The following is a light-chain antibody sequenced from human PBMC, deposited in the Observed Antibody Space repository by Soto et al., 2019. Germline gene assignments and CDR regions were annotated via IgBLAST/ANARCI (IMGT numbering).Light chain of an antibody. CDR1: QSLLHSDGKTY. Sequence: DIVMTQTPLSLSVTPGQPASISCKSSQSLLHSDGKTYLYWYLQKPGQPPHLLIYEVSNRLSGVPDRIRAGGAGTDFTLTISRREANDVGVYYCIQSRQLPLQFGGGTKVEIK. V-gene: IGKV2D-29*01. CDR3: IQSRQLPLQ. J-gene: IGKJ4*02. CDR2: EVS.